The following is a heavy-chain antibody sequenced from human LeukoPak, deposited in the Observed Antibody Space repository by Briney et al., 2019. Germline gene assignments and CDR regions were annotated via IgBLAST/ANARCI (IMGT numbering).Heavy chain of an antibody. Sequence: GETLRLSCAASGFTFSSHGMNWVRQAPGKGLEWVSAISGSGGSTYADSVKGRFTISRDNSKNTLYLQMNSLRAEDTAVYYCAKDSPYAYYGSGSYWDYWGQGTLVTVSS. CDR1: GFTFSSHG. D-gene: IGHD3-10*01. V-gene: IGHV3-23*01. J-gene: IGHJ4*02. CDR2: ISGSGGST. CDR3: AKDSPYAYYGSGSYWDY.